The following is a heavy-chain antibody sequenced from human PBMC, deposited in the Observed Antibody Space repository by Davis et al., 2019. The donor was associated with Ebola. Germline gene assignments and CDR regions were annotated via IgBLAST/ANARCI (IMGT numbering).Heavy chain of an antibody. J-gene: IGHJ6*03. Sequence: PGGSLRLSCAASGFTFSSYAMSWVRQAPGKGLEWVSAISGSGGSTNYADSVKGRFTISRDNSKNTLYLQMNSLRAEDTAVYYCARVHFKGDFYYYSYMDVWGKGTTVTVSS. V-gene: IGHV3-23*01. CDR2: ISGSGGST. CDR3: ARVHFKGDFYYYSYMDV. CDR1: GFTFSSYA. D-gene: IGHD3-16*01.